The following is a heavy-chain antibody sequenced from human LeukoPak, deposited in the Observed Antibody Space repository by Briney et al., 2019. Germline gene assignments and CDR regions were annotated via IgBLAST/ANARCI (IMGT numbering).Heavy chain of an antibody. D-gene: IGHD2-2*02. CDR2: ISSSSSYI. V-gene: IGHV3-21*04. CDR1: GFTFSSYS. Sequence: GGSLRLSCAASGFTFSSYSMNWVRQAPGKGLEWVSSISSSSSYIYYADSVKGRFTISRDNAKNTLYLQMNSLRAEDTAVYYCAKATEVSVVVPAAINWGQGTLVTVSS. J-gene: IGHJ4*02. CDR3: AKATEVSVVVPAAIN.